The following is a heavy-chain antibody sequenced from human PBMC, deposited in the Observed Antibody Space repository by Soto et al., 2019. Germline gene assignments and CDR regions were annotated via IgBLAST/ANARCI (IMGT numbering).Heavy chain of an antibody. Sequence: PSETLSLTCTVSGGSISSSSSYWGWIRQPPGKGLEWVGSIYYLGNTYYNPSLGGRVSISVDTSKNHFSLKLKSVTAAATAVFYCAGLVPYVSTAYPLKHLGQGPLLTVSS. D-gene: IGHD3-22*01. CDR2: IYYLGNT. CDR3: AGLVPYVSTAYPLKH. CDR1: GGSISSSSSY. J-gene: IGHJ4*02. V-gene: IGHV4-39*02.